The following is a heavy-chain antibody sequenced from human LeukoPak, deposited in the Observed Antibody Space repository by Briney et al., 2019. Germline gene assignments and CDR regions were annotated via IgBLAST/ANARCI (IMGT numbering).Heavy chain of an antibody. Sequence: GGSLRLSCAASGFTFSNYNFYWVRQAPGEGLEWVSSISSTSSYIYYADSMKGRFTISRDNAKNSLYLQMNSLRAEDTAVYYCARALWSGPVYYGMDVWGQGTTVTVSS. J-gene: IGHJ6*02. V-gene: IGHV3-21*01. CDR2: ISSTSSYI. D-gene: IGHD3-10*01. CDR1: GFTFSNYN. CDR3: ARALWSGPVYYGMDV.